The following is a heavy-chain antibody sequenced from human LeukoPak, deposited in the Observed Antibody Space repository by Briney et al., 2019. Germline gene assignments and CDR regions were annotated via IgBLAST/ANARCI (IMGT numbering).Heavy chain of an antibody. CDR3: AKGTPYYDILTGYSKGYYFDY. D-gene: IGHD3-9*01. CDR1: GFTFSSYA. Sequence: GSLRLSCAASGFTFSSYAMSWVRQAPGKGLEWASAISGSGGSTYYADSVKGRFTISRDNSKNTLYLQMNSLRAEDTAVYYCAKGTPYYDILTGYSKGYYFDYWGQGTLVTVSS. J-gene: IGHJ4*02. CDR2: ISGSGGST. V-gene: IGHV3-23*01.